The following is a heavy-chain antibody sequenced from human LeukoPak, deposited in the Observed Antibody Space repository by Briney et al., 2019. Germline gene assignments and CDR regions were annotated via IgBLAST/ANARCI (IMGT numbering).Heavy chain of an antibody. J-gene: IGHJ4*02. CDR1: KFTFTSYS. D-gene: IGHD2-2*01. CDR2: IGSSSTYI. Sequence: GGSLRLSCAASKFTFTSYSMNWVRQAPGKGLEWVSSIGSSSTYIYYADSVEGRFTISRDNAKRSLHLQMNSLRAEDTAVYYCARDDGVPAAGTYYFDYWGQGTLVTVSS. CDR3: ARDDGVPAAGTYYFDY. V-gene: IGHV3-21*01.